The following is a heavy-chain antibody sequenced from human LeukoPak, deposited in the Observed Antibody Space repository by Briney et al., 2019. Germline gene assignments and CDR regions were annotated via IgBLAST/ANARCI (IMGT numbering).Heavy chain of an antibody. CDR1: GGSFSGYY. CDR3: ARAMVRGVIS. Sequence: SETLSLTCAVYGGSFSGYYWSWIRQPPGKGLEWIGEINHSGSTNYNPSLKSRVTISVDTSKNQFSLKLSSVTAADTAVYYCARAMVRGVISWGQGTLVTVSS. D-gene: IGHD3-10*01. CDR2: INHSGST. J-gene: IGHJ4*02. V-gene: IGHV4-34*01.